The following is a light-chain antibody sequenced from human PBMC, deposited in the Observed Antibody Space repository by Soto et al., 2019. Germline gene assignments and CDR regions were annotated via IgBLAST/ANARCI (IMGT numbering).Light chain of an antibody. CDR3: GSYTSSISVV. Sequence: QSALTQPASVSGSPGQSITISCTGTSSDVGGYNYVSWYQQHPGKAPKLMIYDVSNRPSGVSNRFSGSKSGNTASLTISGLQAEDEADYYCGSYTSSISVVFGGGTQVTVL. J-gene: IGLJ2*01. V-gene: IGLV2-14*03. CDR2: DVS. CDR1: SSDVGGYNY.